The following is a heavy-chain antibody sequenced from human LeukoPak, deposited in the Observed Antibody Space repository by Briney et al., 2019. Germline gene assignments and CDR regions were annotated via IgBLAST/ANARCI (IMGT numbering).Heavy chain of an antibody. V-gene: IGHV3-21*04. J-gene: IGHJ4*02. CDR2: ISSSSSYI. D-gene: IGHD4-17*01. CDR1: GFTFSSYS. CDR3: ARTLRGQNYYGYLDY. Sequence: GGSLRLSCAASGFTFSSYSINWVRQAPGKGLEWVSSISSSSSYIYYADSVKGRFTISRDNAKNSLYLQMNSLRAEDTAVYYCARTLRGQNYYGYLDYWGQGTLATVSS.